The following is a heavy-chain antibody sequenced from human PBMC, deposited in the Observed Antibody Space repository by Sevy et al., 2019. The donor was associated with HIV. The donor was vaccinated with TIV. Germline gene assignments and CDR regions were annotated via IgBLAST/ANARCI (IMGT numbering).Heavy chain of an antibody. Sequence: GGSLRLSCAASGFTLSSYGMHWVRQAPGKGLEWVAVIWNDGSNKYYADSVKGRFTISRDNSKNTLYLQMNSLRAEDTAVYYCARVGITGTTGIDYWGQGSLVTVSS. D-gene: IGHD1-7*01. CDR3: ARVGITGTTGIDY. V-gene: IGHV3-33*01. CDR2: IWNDGSNK. CDR1: GFTLSSYG. J-gene: IGHJ4*02.